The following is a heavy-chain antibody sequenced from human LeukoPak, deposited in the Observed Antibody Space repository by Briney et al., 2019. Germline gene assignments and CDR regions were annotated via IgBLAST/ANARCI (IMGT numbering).Heavy chain of an antibody. Sequence: VKPGRSLRLSCAASGFTFSSYTMHWVRQAPGKGLEWVSYISSSGSTIYYADSVKGRFTISRDNAKNSLYLQMNSLRAEDTAVYYCARDGAYYDILTGSYFDYWGQGTLVTVSS. CDR1: GFTFSSYT. CDR2: ISSSGSTI. V-gene: IGHV3-48*04. D-gene: IGHD3-9*01. CDR3: ARDGAYYDILTGSYFDY. J-gene: IGHJ4*02.